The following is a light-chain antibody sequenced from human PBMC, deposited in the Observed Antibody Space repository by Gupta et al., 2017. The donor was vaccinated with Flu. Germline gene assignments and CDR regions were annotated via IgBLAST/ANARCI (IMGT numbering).Light chain of an antibody. CDR3: CSFTSSSTTSYV. CDR2: EVT. J-gene: IGLJ1*01. Sequence: QSALAQPASVSGSPGQSIATSCTGTSSDVGGYDHVSWYQQHPGKAPKLMIYEVTKRPSGVSSRFSGSKSGNTATLTISGLQTEDDADYYCCSFTSSSTTSYVFGPATKVTVL. V-gene: IGLV2-14*01. CDR1: SSDVGGYDH.